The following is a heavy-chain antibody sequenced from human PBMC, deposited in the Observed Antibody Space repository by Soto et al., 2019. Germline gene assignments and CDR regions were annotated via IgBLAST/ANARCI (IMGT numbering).Heavy chain of an antibody. CDR2: ISGSGGST. CDR1: GFTFSSYA. Sequence: PGGSLRLSCAASGFTFSSYAMSWVRQAPGKGLEWVSAISGSGGSTYYADSVKGRFTISRDNSKNTLYLQMNSLRAEDTAVYYCAKTPRVGATPLVPIYFDYWGQGTLVTVSS. J-gene: IGHJ4*02. D-gene: IGHD1-26*01. V-gene: IGHV3-23*01. CDR3: AKTPRVGATPLVPIYFDY.